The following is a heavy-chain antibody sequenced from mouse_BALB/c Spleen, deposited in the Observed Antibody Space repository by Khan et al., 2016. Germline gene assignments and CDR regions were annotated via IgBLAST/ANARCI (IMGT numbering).Heavy chain of an antibody. D-gene: IGHD2-14*01. Sequence: EVELVESGGGLVQPGGSLKLSCAASGFTFSTYGMSWVRQTPDKRLELVATINSNGGSTYYPDSVKGRFTISRDNAKNTLDLQMSSLKSEDTAMYYCARENYRYYFDDWGQGTTLTVSS. J-gene: IGHJ2*01. CDR3: ARENYRYYFDD. CDR1: GFTFSTYG. CDR2: INSNGGST. V-gene: IGHV5-6-3*01.